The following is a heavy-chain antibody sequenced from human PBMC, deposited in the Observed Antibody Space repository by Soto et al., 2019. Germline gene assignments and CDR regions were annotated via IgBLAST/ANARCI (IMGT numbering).Heavy chain of an antibody. CDR2: IKSKTDGGTT. J-gene: IGHJ6*03. V-gene: IGHV3-15*01. CDR3: TTDRTVTASKLPYYYYYMDV. Sequence: PGGSLRLSCAASGFTFSSYSMSWVRQAPGKGLEWVGRIKSKTDGGTTDYAAPVKGRFTISRDDSKNTLYLQMNSLKTEDTAVYYCTTDRTVTASKLPYYYYYMDVWGKGTTVTVSS. CDR1: GFTFSSYS. D-gene: IGHD4-4*01.